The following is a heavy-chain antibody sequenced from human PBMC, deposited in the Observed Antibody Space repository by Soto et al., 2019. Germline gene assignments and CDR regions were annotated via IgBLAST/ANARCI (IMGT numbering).Heavy chain of an antibody. J-gene: IGHJ5*02. CDR3: AGDWGYSSSFGFGNWFDP. V-gene: IGHV4-30-4*01. D-gene: IGHD6-6*01. CDR1: GGSISSGDYY. CDR2: IYYSGST. Sequence: QVQLQQSGPGLVKPSQTLSLTCTVSGGSISSGDYYWSWIRQPPRKGLEWIGYIYYSGSTYYNPSVESRVIISLDTSKTQFSLNLSSVTAAATAVYYCAGDWGYSSSFGFGNWFDPWGQGTLVTVSS.